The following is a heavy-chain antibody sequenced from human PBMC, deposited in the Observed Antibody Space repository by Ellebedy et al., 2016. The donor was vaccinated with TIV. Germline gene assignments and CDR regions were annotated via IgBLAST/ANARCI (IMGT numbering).Heavy chain of an antibody. CDR1: GFTFSNYW. V-gene: IGHV3-74*01. Sequence: GESLKISCAASGFTFSNYWMHWVRQAPGKGLVWVSRIYSDGSITSYADCVKGRFTISRANAKNPLYLQMNSLRADDTAVYSCARAAGGFGEHWDVWGQGTTVTVSS. J-gene: IGHJ6*02. CDR3: ARAAGGFGEHWDV. D-gene: IGHD3-10*01. CDR2: IYSDGSIT.